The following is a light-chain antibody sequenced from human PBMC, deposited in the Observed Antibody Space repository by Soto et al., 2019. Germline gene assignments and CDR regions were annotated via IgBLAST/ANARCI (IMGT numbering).Light chain of an antibody. Sequence: QSALTQPPSASGSPGQSVTISCTGTSSDVGGYNYVSWYQQHPGKAPKLMIYEVSKRPSGVPDRFSDSKSGNTASLTVSGLQAEDEADYYCSSYAGSNKGVFGGGTKVTVL. CDR3: SSYAGSNKGV. J-gene: IGLJ2*01. V-gene: IGLV2-8*01. CDR2: EVS. CDR1: SSDVGGYNY.